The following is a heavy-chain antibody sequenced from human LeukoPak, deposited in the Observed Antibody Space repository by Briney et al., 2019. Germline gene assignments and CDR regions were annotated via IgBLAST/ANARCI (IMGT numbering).Heavy chain of an antibody. CDR1: GFTFDDYG. CDR2: INWNGGST. D-gene: IGHD6-13*01. V-gene: IGHV3-20*04. J-gene: IGHJ4*02. CDR3: AKRMGPSIAAADLDY. Sequence: PGGSLRLSCAASGFTFDDYGMSWVRQTPGKGLEWVSGINWNGGSTAYADSVKGRFTISRDNAKNTLYLQMNSLRAEDTAVYYCAKRMGPSIAAADLDYWGQGTLVTVSS.